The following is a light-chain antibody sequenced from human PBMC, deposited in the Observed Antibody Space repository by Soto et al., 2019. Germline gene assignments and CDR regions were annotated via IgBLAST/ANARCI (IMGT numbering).Light chain of an antibody. CDR2: DAS. V-gene: IGKV1-5*01. CDR1: QSISSW. CDR3: QQYNSYWT. J-gene: IGKJ1*01. Sequence: DIQMSQSPSTLSASVGYRFTITCRASQSISSWLAWYQQKPGKAPKLLIYDASSLESGVPSRLSGSGSGTEFTLTISSLQPDDFATYYCQQYNSYWTFGQGTKVDIK.